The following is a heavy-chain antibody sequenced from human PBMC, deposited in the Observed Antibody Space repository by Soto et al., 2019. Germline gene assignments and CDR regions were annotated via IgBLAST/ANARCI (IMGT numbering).Heavy chain of an antibody. Sequence: QVQLVESGGGVVQPGRSLRLSCAASGFTFSSYGMHWVRQAPGKGLEWVAVISYDGSNKYYADSVKGRFTISRDNSKNTLYLQINSLRAEDTAVYYCATDTGPDCSSTSCPKPGDAFDIWGQGTMVTVSS. V-gene: IGHV3-30*03. J-gene: IGHJ3*02. CDR1: GFTFSSYG. CDR2: ISYDGSNK. CDR3: ATDTGPDCSSTSCPKPGDAFDI. D-gene: IGHD2-2*01.